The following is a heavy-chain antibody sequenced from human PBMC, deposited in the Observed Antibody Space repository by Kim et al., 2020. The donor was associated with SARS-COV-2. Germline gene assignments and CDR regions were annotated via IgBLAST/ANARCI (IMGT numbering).Heavy chain of an antibody. CDR2: IYPGDSDT. J-gene: IGHJ6*02. CDR1: GYSFTSYW. D-gene: IGHD5-12*01. V-gene: IGHV5-51*01. CDR3: ARSSSGRWLQLPYYYYGMDV. Sequence: GESLKISCKGSGYSFTSYWIGWVRQMPGKGLEWMGIIYPGDSDTRYSPSFQGQVTIPADKSISTAYLQWSSLKASDTAMYYCARSSSGRWLQLPYYYYGMDVWGQGTTVTVSS.